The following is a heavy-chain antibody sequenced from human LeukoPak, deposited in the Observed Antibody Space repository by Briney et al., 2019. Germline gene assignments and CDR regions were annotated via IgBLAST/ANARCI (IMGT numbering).Heavy chain of an antibody. V-gene: IGHV3-23*01. J-gene: IGHJ4*02. CDR2: ISGSGDST. CDR1: GFTFSSYA. CDR3: AKGQLVGVSRTPWDY. D-gene: IGHD1-26*01. Sequence: GGSLRLSCAASGFTFSSYAMSWVRQAPGKRLEWVSSISGSGDSTYYADSVKGRFTISRDNSQNTLYLQMTSLRAEDTAVYYCAKGQLVGVSRTPWDYWGQGTLVTVSS.